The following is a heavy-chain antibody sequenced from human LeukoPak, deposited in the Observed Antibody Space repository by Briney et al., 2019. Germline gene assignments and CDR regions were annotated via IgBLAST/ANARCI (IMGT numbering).Heavy chain of an antibody. CDR3: ARGHTAMVTWSFDY. CDR2: IIPIFGTA. D-gene: IGHD5-18*01. V-gene: IGHV1-69*13. J-gene: IGHJ4*02. CDR1: GGTFSSYA. Sequence: SVKLSCKASGGTFSSYAISWVRQAPGQGLEWMGGIIPIFGTANYAQKFQGRVTITADESTSTAYMELSSLRSEDTAVYYCARGHTAMVTWSFDYWGQGTLVTVSS.